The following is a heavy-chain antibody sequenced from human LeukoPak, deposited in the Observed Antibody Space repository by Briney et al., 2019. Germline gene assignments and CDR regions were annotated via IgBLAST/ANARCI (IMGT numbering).Heavy chain of an antibody. V-gene: IGHV1-2*06. Sequence: ASVKVSCKASGYTFTGYYMHWVRQAHGQGLELMGRINPNSGGTNYAQKFQGRVTMTRDTSISTAYMELSRLRSDDTAVYYCARVHTGYRSGCCPYFDYWGQGTLVTVSS. J-gene: IGHJ4*02. CDR3: ARVHTGYRSGCCPYFDY. CDR1: GYTFTGYY. CDR2: INPNSGGT. D-gene: IGHD6-19*01.